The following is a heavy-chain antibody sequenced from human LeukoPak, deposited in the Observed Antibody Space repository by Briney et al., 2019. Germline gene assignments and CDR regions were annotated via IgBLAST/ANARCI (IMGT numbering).Heavy chain of an antibody. CDR1: GFTFSSYG. D-gene: IGHD3-22*01. CDR2: ISYDGSNK. J-gene: IGHJ4*02. Sequence: GGSLRLSCAASGFTFSSYGMHWVRQAPGKGLEWVAVISYDGSNKYYADSVKGRFTISRDNSKNTLYLQMNSLRAEDTAVYYCAKGPRSYYYDSSGFDYWAREPWSPSPQ. V-gene: IGHV3-30*18. CDR3: AKGPRSYYYDSSGFDY.